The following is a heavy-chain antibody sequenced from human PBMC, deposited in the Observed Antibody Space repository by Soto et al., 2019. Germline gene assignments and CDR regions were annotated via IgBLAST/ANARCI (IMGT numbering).Heavy chain of an antibody. J-gene: IGHJ6*03. CDR2: ISSSGSTI. CDR1: GFTFSDYY. D-gene: IGHD6-13*01. CDR3: ARGRQQLDFYYYYMDV. Sequence: PGGSLRLSCAASGFTFSDYYMSWIRQAPGKGLEWVSYISSSGSTIYYADSVKGRFTISRDNAKNSLYLQMNSLRAEDTAVYYCARGRQQLDFYYYYMDVWGKGTTVTVSS. V-gene: IGHV3-11*01.